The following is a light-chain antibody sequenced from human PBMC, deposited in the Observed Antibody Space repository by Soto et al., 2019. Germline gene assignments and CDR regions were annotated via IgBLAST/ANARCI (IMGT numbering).Light chain of an antibody. CDR3: CSFVGGDTYLI. CDR2: EGS. V-gene: IGLV2-23*01. J-gene: IGLJ2*01. CDR1: SSDVGGYIL. Sequence: QSVLTQPASVSGSPGQSITLSCTGTSSDVGGYILVSWYQQEPGKAPQLMIYEGSKRPSGVSNRFSGSKSGNAAPLTISGLQAEEEAHNYRCSFVGGDTYLIFGGGTKLTVL.